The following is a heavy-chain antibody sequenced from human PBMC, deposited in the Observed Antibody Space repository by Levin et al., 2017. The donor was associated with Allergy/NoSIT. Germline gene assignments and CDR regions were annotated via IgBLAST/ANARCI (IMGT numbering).Heavy chain of an antibody. V-gene: IGHV3-23*01. CDR3: GKDPNGDFVGAFDL. J-gene: IGHJ3*01. CDR2: IGVRDRT. D-gene: IGHD4-17*01. CDR1: GFIFRNYA. Sequence: HPGGSLRLSCAASGFIFRNYAMSWVRQAPGKGPEWVSGIGVRDRTYYSDSVRGRFTISRDNFKNTLYLQMNSLRDEDTAVYYCGKDPNGDFVGAFDLWGQGTMVTVSS.